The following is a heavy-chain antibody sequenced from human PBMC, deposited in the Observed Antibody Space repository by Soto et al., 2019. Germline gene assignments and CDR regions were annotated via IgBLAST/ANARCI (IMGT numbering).Heavy chain of an antibody. D-gene: IGHD3-22*01. CDR2: ISAYKGNT. CDR1: GYTFTSYG. Sequence: ASVKDCCKATGYTFTSYGISGVRQAPGQGLEWMGWISAYKGNTNYAQKLQGRVTMTTDTSTSTAYMELRSLRSDDTAVYYCARDRGGAYYYDSSGYYQAFDYWGQGTLVTVSS. CDR3: ARDRGGAYYYDSSGYYQAFDY. V-gene: IGHV1-18*04. J-gene: IGHJ4*02.